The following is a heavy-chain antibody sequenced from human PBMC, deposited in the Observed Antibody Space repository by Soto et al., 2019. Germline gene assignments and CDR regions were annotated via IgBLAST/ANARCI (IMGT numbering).Heavy chain of an antibody. Sequence: EVQLVESGGGLVQPGGSLRLSCAASGFIFEDHGMHWVRQAPGKGLEWVSCISWNSGSVHYADYVKGRFTISRDNANKSLYLHMYSLKPEDSAFYYCTRLVSAPRRFDFWGQGTLVTVSS. V-gene: IGHV3-9*01. J-gene: IGHJ4*02. D-gene: IGHD6-6*01. CDR2: ISWNSGSV. CDR1: GFIFEDHG. CDR3: TRLVSAPRRFDF.